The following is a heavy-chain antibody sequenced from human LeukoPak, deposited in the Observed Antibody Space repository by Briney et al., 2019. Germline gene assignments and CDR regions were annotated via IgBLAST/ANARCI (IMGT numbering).Heavy chain of an antibody. CDR1: GGSIRSYY. CDR2: IYYSGST. V-gene: IGHV4-59*08. D-gene: IGHD6-19*01. CDR3: ARHSGAGTGFVY. J-gene: IGHJ4*02. Sequence: SETLSLTCNVSGGSIRSYYWSWIRQPPGKGLEWIGYIYYSGSTNYNPSLKSRLTTSIDTSKNQFSLKLSSVTAADTAVYYCARHSGAGTGFVYWGQGTLVTVSS.